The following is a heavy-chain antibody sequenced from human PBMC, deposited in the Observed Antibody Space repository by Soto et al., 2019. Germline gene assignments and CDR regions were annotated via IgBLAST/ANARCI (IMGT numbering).Heavy chain of an antibody. CDR2: IIPILGIA. V-gene: IGHV1-69*08. J-gene: IGHJ1*01. CDR3: ARDRYDFCSGYYTPSEYFQH. Sequence: QFQLVQSGAEVKKPGSSVKVSCKASGGTFSSYTISWVRQAPGQGLEWMGRIIPILGIANYAQKFQGRVTITADKSTSTAYMELSSLRSEDTAVYYCARDRYDFCSGYYTPSEYFQHWGQGTLVTVSS. CDR1: GGTFSSYT. D-gene: IGHD3-3*01.